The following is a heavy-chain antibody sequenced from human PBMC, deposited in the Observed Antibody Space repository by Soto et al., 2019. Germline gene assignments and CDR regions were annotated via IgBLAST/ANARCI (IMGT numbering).Heavy chain of an antibody. J-gene: IGHJ4*02. CDR3: ASPGVTNLKIWSGYYNY. CDR1: GGTFSSYA. D-gene: IGHD3-3*01. CDR2: IIPIFGTA. V-gene: IGHV1-69*13. Sequence: SVKVSCKASGGTFSSYAISWVRQAPGQGLEWMGGIIPIFGTANYAQKFQGRVTITADESTSTAYMELSSLRSEDTAVYYCASPGVTNLKIWSGYYNYWGQGTLVTVSS.